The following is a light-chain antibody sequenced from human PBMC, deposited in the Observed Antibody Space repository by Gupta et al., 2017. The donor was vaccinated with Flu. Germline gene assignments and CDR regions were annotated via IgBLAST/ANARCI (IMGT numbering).Light chain of an antibody. CDR1: GSNIGAGYD. J-gene: IGLJ3*02. CDR2: GNS. Sequence: QSVLTQPPSVSGAPGQRVTISCTVSGSNIGAGYDVHWYQQFPGTAPRLLIYGNSHRPSGVPGRFSGSKSGTSASLAITGLQAEDEADYYCQSYDSSLSGAVFGGGTKLTVL. CDR3: QSYDSSLSGAV. V-gene: IGLV1-40*01.